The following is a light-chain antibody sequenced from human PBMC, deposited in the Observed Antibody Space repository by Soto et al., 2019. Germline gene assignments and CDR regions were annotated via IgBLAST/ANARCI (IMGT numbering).Light chain of an antibody. Sequence: DIQMTQSPSSLSASVGDRVTITCRASQSISNYLNWYQKKAGKAPKLLIYVASSLQSGVPSRFSGSGSGTDFTLTINSLQPEDFATYYCQQSYSTPYTFGQGTKLEIK. CDR2: VAS. CDR3: QQSYSTPYT. J-gene: IGKJ2*01. CDR1: QSISNY. V-gene: IGKV1-39*01.